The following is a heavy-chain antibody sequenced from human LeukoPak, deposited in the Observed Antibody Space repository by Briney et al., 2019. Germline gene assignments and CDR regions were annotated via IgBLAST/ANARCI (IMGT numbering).Heavy chain of an antibody. CDR1: GGSISSGSYY. D-gene: IGHD6-13*01. V-gene: IGHV4-61*02. J-gene: IGHJ4*02. Sequence: SETLSLTCTVSGGSISSGSYYWSWIRQPAGKGLEWIGRIYTSGSTNYNPSLKSRVTISVDTSKNQFSLKLSSVTAADTAVYYCARQQLARNPLIDWGQGTLVTVSS. CDR2: IYTSGST. CDR3: ARQQLARNPLID.